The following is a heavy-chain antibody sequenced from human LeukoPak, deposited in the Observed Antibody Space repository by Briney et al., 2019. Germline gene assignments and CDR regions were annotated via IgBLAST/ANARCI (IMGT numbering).Heavy chain of an antibody. D-gene: IGHD1-26*01. J-gene: IGHJ4*02. CDR1: GGSFSGYY. CDR3: ARGGWELPEGSLDY. V-gene: IGHV4-34*01. Sequence: SETLSLTCAVYGGSFSGYYWSWIRQPPGKGLEWIGEINHSGSTNSNPTLKSRVTISVDASKNQFSLKLSSVTAADTAVYYCARGGWELPEGSLDYWGQGTLVTVSS. CDR2: INHSGST.